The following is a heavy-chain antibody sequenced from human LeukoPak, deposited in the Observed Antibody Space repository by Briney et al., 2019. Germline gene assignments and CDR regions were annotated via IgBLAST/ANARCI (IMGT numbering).Heavy chain of an antibody. D-gene: IGHD6-13*01. CDR3: AKGAAAGKVDWFDP. CDR1: GFTFSSYS. CDR2: ISSSSSYI. V-gene: IGHV3-21*04. J-gene: IGHJ5*02. Sequence: GGSLRLSCAASGFTFSSYSMNWVRQAPGKGLEWVSSISSSSSYIYYADSVKGRFIISRDISKNTMFLQMYSLRAEDTAVYYCAKGAAAGKVDWFDPWGQGTLVTVSS.